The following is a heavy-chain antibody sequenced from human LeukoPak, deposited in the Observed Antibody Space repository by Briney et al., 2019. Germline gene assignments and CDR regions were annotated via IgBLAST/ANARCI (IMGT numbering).Heavy chain of an antibody. CDR2: ISGSGDST. V-gene: IGHV3-23*01. D-gene: IGHD3-10*01. CDR3: AKDHSYGRGRLPLPDY. Sequence: GGSLRLSCAASGFTFSSYAMSRVRQAPGKGLEWVSAISGSGDSTYYADSVKGRFTISRDNSKNTLYLQMNSLRAEDAAVYYCAKDHSYGRGRLPLPDYWGQGTLVTVSS. CDR1: GFTFSSYA. J-gene: IGHJ4*02.